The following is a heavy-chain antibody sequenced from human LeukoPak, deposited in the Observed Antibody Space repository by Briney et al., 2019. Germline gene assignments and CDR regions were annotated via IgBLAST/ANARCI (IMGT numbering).Heavy chain of an antibody. V-gene: IGHV3-30*02. Sequence: GGSLRLSCAASGFTFISYGMHWVRQAPGKGLEWVAFIRYDGSNKYYADSVKGRFTISRGNSKNTLYLQMNSLRAEDMAVYYCARTGALYDSSGYPAFHYYYMDVWGKGTTVTVSS. J-gene: IGHJ6*03. CDR3: ARTGALYDSSGYPAFHYYYMDV. CDR1: GFTFISYG. CDR2: IRYDGSNK. D-gene: IGHD3-22*01.